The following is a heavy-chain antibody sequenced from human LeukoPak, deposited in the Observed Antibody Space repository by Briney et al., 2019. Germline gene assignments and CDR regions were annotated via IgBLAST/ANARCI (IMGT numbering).Heavy chain of an antibody. Sequence: GGSLRLSCAASGFTFSSYWMSWVRQAPGKGLEWVANIKQDGSEKYYVDSVKGRFTISRDNAKNSLYLQMNSLRAEDTAVYSCARHIRYPDYDFWSGFRLGLFDYWGQGTLVTVSS. CDR2: IKQDGSEK. V-gene: IGHV3-7*01. CDR1: GFTFSSYW. J-gene: IGHJ4*02. D-gene: IGHD3-3*01. CDR3: ARHIRYPDYDFWSGFRLGLFDY.